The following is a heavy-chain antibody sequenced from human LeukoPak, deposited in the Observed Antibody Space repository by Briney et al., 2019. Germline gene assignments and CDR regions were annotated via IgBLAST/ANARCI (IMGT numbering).Heavy chain of an antibody. J-gene: IGHJ4*02. CDR3: ARRRSGEPFDY. V-gene: IGHV4-59*08. CDR2: ISYSGST. D-gene: IGHD3-16*01. CDR1: GASISSYY. Sequence: SETLSLTCTVSGASISSYYWSWIRQPPGKGLEWIGYISYSGSTKYNPSLKSRVTISLDTSKNQFSLKLSSVTAADTAVYYCARRRSGEPFDYWGQGTLVTVSS.